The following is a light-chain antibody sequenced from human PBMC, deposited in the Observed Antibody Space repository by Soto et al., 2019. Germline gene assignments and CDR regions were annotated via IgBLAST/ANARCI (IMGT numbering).Light chain of an antibody. CDR3: QRYDNWPLT. CDR1: QSVSGN. V-gene: IGKV3-15*01. Sequence: IVLTQSPGTLSLSPGERATLSCRASQSVSGNFAWYQQKPGLAPRLLIYHTPTRATGVPARFSGSGSGIEFSLTISSLQSEDSAVYDCQRYDNWPLTFGGGTKVDIK. J-gene: IGKJ4*01. CDR2: HTP.